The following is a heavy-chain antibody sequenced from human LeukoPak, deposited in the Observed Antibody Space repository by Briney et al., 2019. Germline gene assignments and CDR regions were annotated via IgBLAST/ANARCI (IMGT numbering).Heavy chain of an antibody. J-gene: IGHJ4*02. V-gene: IGHV3-64D*09. Sequence: GGSLRLSCSASGFTFSSYAMHWVRQAPGKGLEYVSAISSNGGSTYYADSVKGRFTISRDNSKNTLYLQMSSLGAEDTAVYYCVKVRSAVAGWTLFDYWGQGTLVTVSS. CDR1: GFTFSSYA. CDR2: ISSNGGST. D-gene: IGHD6-19*01. CDR3: VKVRSAVAGWTLFDY.